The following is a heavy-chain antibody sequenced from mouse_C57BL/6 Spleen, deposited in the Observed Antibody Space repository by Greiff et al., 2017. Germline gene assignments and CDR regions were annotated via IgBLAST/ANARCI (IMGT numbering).Heavy chain of an antibody. CDR2: IRSKSNNYAT. CDR1: GFSFNTYA. D-gene: IGHD1-1*01. J-gene: IGHJ4*01. Sequence: EVQLVESGGGLVQPKGLLKLSCAASGFSFNTYAMNWVRQAPGKGLEWVARIRSKSNNYATYYADSVKDRFTISRDDSESMLYLQVNNLKTEDTAMYYGVRQAVVSYYYAMVYWGQGTSVTVSS. V-gene: IGHV10-1*01. CDR3: VRQAVVSYYYAMVY.